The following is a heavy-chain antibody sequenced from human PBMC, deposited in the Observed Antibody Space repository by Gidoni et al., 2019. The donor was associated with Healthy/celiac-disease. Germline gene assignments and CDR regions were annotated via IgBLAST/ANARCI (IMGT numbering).Heavy chain of an antibody. J-gene: IGHJ4*02. D-gene: IGHD3-22*01. Sequence: EVQLLESGGGLVQPGGSLRLSCAASGFTFSSYAMSWVRQAPGKGLEWVSAIRGSGGSTYYADSVKGRFTISRDNSKNTLYLQMNSLRAEDTAVYYCAKGGGVTMIVVGQFDYWGQGTLVTVSS. CDR2: IRGSGGST. CDR3: AKGGGVTMIVVGQFDY. CDR1: GFTFSSYA. V-gene: IGHV3-23*01.